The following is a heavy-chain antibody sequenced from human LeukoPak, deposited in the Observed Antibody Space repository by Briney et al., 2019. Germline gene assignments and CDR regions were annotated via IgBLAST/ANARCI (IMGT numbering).Heavy chain of an antibody. CDR2: ISHDGSGK. V-gene: IGHV3-7*01. CDR1: GFTFSTYR. D-gene: IGHD3-3*01. J-gene: IGHJ4*02. CDR3: ARKKRVRVDAWSGTFEY. Sequence: PGGSLRLSCAASGFTFSTYRMTWVRQAPGKGLEWVANISHDGSGKYYVDSVKGRFTISRDNAKNSLFLQMNSLRAEDTALYYCARKKRVRVDAWSGTFEYCGQGTLVTVSS.